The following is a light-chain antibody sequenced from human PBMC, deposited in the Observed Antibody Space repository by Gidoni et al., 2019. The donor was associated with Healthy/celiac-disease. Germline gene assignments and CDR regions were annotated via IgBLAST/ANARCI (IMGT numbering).Light chain of an antibody. V-gene: IGKV3-11*01. CDR1: QSVSSY. J-gene: IGKJ1*01. CDR2: VAS. CDR3: QQRSNWPPT. Sequence: ELVLTQFPATLSLSPGERATLSCRASQSVSSYLAWYQQKPGQAPRLPIYVASNRATGIPARFRGSGSGTDFPLTISGLGPEDFAVYYCQQRSNWPPTFGQXTKVEIK.